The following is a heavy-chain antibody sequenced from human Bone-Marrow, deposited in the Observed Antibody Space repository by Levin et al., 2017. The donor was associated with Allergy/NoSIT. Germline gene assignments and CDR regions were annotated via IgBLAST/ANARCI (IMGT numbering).Heavy chain of an antibody. Sequence: GESLKISCAASGFTFSSYAMHWVRQAPGKGLEWVAVISYDGSNKYYADSVKGRFTISRDNSKNTLYLQMNSLRAEDTAVYYCARGCSSSWYWDDAFDIWGQGTMVTVSS. V-gene: IGHV3-30-3*01. CDR3: ARGCSSSWYWDDAFDI. D-gene: IGHD6-13*01. J-gene: IGHJ3*02. CDR1: GFTFSSYA. CDR2: ISYDGSNK.